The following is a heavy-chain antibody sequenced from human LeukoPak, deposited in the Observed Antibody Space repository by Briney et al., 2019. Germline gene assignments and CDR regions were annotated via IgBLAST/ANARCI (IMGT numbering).Heavy chain of an antibody. J-gene: IGHJ6*03. CDR1: GGTFSSYA. V-gene: IGHV1-69*05. CDR2: IIPIFGTA. Sequence: GASVKVSCKASGGTFSSYAISWVRQAPGQGLEWMGGIIPIFGTANYAQKFQGRVTITTDESTSTAYMELSSLRSEDTAVYYCARGNRIAARPPYYYYYYMDVWGKGTTVTVSS. CDR3: ARGNRIAARPPYYYYYYMDV. D-gene: IGHD6-6*01.